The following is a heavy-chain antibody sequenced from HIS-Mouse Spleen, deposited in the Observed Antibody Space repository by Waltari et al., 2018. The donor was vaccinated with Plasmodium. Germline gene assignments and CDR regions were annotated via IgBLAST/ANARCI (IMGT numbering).Heavy chain of an antibody. CDR3: ARQDSGAFDI. J-gene: IGHJ3*02. CDR1: GGSISSSSYY. Sequence: QLQLQESGPGLVKPSETLSLTCTVSGGSISSSSYYWGWIRQPPGKGLEWIGSIYYSGSTYYNPSLKSRVTISVDTSKNQFSLKLSSGTAADTAVYYCARQDSGAFDIWGQGTMVTVSS. D-gene: IGHD6-25*01. CDR2: IYYSGST. V-gene: IGHV4-39*01.